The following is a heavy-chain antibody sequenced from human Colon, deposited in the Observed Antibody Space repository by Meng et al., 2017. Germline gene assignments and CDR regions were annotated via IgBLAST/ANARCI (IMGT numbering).Heavy chain of an antibody. J-gene: IGHJ3*02. CDR3: ANLQWFGELSWAFDI. D-gene: IGHD3-10*01. V-gene: IGHV3-23*01. CDR2: ISGSGGST. Sequence: GESLKISCAASGFTFSSYAMSWVRQAPGKGLEWVSAISGSGGSTYYADSVKGRFTISRDNSKNTLYLQMNSLRAEDTAVYYCANLQWFGELSWAFDIWGQGTMVTVSS. CDR1: GFTFSSYA.